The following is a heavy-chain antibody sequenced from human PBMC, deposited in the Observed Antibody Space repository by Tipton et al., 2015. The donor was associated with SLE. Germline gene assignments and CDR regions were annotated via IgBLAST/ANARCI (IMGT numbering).Heavy chain of an antibody. Sequence: SLRLSCAASGFTFSSHWMYWVRQAPGKGLVRVSRISRDGSNTYYADSVEGRFTISRDNAKNTLYLQMHSLRVDDTAVYYCGRGVYSEGSVGMDVWGQGTTVTVSS. CDR2: ISRDGSNT. D-gene: IGHD3-22*01. J-gene: IGHJ6*02. V-gene: IGHV3-74*01. CDR3: GRGVYSEGSVGMDV. CDR1: GFTFSSHW.